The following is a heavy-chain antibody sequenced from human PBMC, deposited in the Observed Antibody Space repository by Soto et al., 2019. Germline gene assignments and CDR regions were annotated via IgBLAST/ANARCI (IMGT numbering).Heavy chain of an antibody. J-gene: IGHJ3*02. D-gene: IGHD6-25*01. CDR2: INPNGGST. Sequence: QVQLVQSGAEVKKPGASVKISCEASGYSFTSQYVHWVRQAPGQGLEWMGIINPNGGSTTYAQKFQGRVPMTGDQSERKVYMGGRSRTAEDRPVYYVGREQGLRPGGGGTEPLDIWGQGTMVTVAS. V-gene: IGHV1-46*03. CDR1: GYSFTSQY. CDR3: GREQGLRPGGGGTEPLDI.